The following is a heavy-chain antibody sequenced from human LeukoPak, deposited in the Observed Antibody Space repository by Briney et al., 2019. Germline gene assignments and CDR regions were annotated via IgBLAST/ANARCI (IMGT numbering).Heavy chain of an antibody. CDR1: GFTFSSYW. J-gene: IGHJ4*02. CDR3: AKDRYYDSSGYPY. Sequence: GGSLRLSCAASGFTFSSYWMSWVRQAPGKGLEWVANIKQDGSEKYYVDSVKGRFTISRDNSKNTLYLQMNSLRAEDTAVYYCAKDRYYDSSGYPYWGQGTLVTVSS. D-gene: IGHD3-22*01. CDR2: IKQDGSEK. V-gene: IGHV3-7*03.